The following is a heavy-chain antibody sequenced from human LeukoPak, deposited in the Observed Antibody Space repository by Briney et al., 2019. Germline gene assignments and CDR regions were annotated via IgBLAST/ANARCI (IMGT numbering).Heavy chain of an antibody. CDR3: AKGSGSSGYYYSPFDS. D-gene: IGHD3-22*01. CDR2: ISGSGGTT. J-gene: IGHJ4*02. Sequence: GASLRLSCAASGFTFSSYAMSWVRQAPGKGLEWVSGISGSGGTTYYADSVKGRFTISRDNSKNTLYLQMNSLRAEDTAVYYCAKGSGSSGYYYSPFDSWGQGTLVTVSS. V-gene: IGHV3-23*01. CDR1: GFTFSSYA.